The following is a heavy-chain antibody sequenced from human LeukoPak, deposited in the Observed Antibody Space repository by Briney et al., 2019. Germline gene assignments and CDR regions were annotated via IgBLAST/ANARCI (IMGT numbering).Heavy chain of an antibody. CDR3: ARDWYGDYPALDY. CDR1: GGTFSSYA. CDR2: IIPIFGTA. J-gene: IGHJ4*02. Sequence: GASVKVSCKASGGTFSSYAISWVRQAPGQGLEWMGRIIPIFGTANYAQKFQGRVTITTVESTSTAYMELSSLRSEDTAVYYCARDWYGDYPALDYWGQGTLVTVSS. V-gene: IGHV1-69*05. D-gene: IGHD4-17*01.